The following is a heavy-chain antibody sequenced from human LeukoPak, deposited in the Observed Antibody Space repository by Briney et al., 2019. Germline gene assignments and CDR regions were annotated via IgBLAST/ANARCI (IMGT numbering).Heavy chain of an antibody. Sequence: SETLSLTCTVAGASISNSGYTYWGWIRQPPGKGLEWIGSFYHNGYAYYNPSLKSRDNISADTSKSQFSLRVSSMTAADTAVCYCVHSPPVETAMVDYFDYWGQGTLVTVSS. CDR1: GASISNSGYTY. V-gene: IGHV4-39*01. CDR3: VHSPPVETAMVDYFDY. D-gene: IGHD5-18*01. CDR2: FYHNGYA. J-gene: IGHJ4*02.